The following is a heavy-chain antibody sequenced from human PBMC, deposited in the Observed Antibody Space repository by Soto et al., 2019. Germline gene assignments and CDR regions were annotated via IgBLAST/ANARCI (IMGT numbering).Heavy chain of an antibody. Sequence: QVQLVQSGAEVKKPGSSVKVSCKASGGTFSSYTISWVRQAPGQGLEWMGRIIPILGIANYAQKFQGRVTIPADKSTSTAYRELSSLRSEDTAVYYCAREEYYYGSGAFFDYWGQGTLVTVSS. V-gene: IGHV1-69*08. J-gene: IGHJ4*02. CDR1: GGTFSSYT. CDR2: IIPILGIA. D-gene: IGHD3-10*01. CDR3: AREEYYYGSGAFFDY.